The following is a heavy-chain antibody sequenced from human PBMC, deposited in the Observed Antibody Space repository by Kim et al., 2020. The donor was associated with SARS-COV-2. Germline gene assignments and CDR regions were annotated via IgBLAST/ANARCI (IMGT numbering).Heavy chain of an antibody. D-gene: IGHD3-22*01. CDR3: ARGVQSVTMIVVVFTAASYYLDV. CDR2: INHSGST. V-gene: IGHV4-34*01. J-gene: IGHJ6*03. Sequence: INHSGSTNYNPSLKSRVNIFVDTSKNQLSLKLSSVTAADTAVYYCARGVQSVTMIVVVFTAASYYLDVWGKGTPVTVSS.